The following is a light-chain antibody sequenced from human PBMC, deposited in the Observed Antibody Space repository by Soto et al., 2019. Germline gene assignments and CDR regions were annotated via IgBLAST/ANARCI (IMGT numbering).Light chain of an antibody. CDR2: DVT. J-gene: IGLJ3*02. CDR1: SRDIGSYNF. CDR3: CSCAGASSSLL. Sequence: QSALTQPRSVSGSPGQSVTISCTGSSRDIGSYNFVSWFQQDPGKAPKLIIYDVTKRPSGVPDRFSASKSGNTASLTISGLQADDEADYYCCSCAGASSSLLFGGGTKLTVL. V-gene: IGLV2-11*01.